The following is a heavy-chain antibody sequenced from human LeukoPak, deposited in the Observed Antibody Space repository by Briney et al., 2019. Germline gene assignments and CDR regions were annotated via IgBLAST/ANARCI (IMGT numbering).Heavy chain of an antibody. CDR3: AMDPWGIRPVDY. D-gene: IGHD3-16*01. CDR2: IIPILGIA. CDR1: GGTFSSYT. J-gene: IGHJ4*02. V-gene: IGHV1-69*02. Sequence: SVKVSCKASGGTFSSYTISWVRQAPGQGLEWMGRIIPILGIANYAQKFQGRVTITADKSTSTAYMELSSLRSEDTAVYYRAMDPWGIRPVDYWGQGTLVTVSS.